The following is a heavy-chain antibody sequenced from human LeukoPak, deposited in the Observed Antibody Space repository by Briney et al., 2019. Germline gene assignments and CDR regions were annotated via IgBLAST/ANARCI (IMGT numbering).Heavy chain of an antibody. D-gene: IGHD5-12*01. Sequence: SETLSLTCTVSGGSLSSYYWSWIRQPPGKGLEWIGYIYYSGSTNYNPSLKSRVTISVDTSKNQFSLKLSSVTAADTAVYYCARGGGYSGYVDWFDPWGQGTLVTVSS. J-gene: IGHJ5*02. CDR2: IYYSGST. V-gene: IGHV4-59*01. CDR1: GGSLSSYY. CDR3: ARGGGYSGYVDWFDP.